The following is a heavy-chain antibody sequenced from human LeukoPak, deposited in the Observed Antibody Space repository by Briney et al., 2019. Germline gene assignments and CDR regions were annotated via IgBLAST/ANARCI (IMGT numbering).Heavy chain of an antibody. J-gene: IGHJ5*02. V-gene: IGHV4-39*01. CDR1: GGSISSSSYY. CDR2: IYYSGST. D-gene: IGHD3-10*01. CDR3: ATTLWFGMNWFDP. Sequence: PSETLSLTXTVSGGSISSSSYYWGWIRQPPGKGLEWIGSIYYSGSTYYNPSLKSRVTISVDTSKNQFSLKLSSVTAADTAVYYCATTLWFGMNWFDPWGRGTLVTVSS.